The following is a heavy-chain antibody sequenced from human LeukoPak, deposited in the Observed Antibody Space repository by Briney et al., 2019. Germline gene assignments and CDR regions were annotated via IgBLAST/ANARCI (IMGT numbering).Heavy chain of an antibody. CDR2: IKQDGSEK. D-gene: IGHD6-19*01. V-gene: IGHV3-7*03. CDR1: GFTFSTYW. J-gene: IGHJ4*02. CDR3: AKFRADSSGWPFDY. Sequence: GGSLRLSCAASGFTFSTYWMSWVRQAPGKGLEWVANIKQDGSEKNYVDSVRGRFTISRDNAKNSLYLQMNSLRAEDTAIYYCAKFRADSSGWPFDYWGQGTLVTVSS.